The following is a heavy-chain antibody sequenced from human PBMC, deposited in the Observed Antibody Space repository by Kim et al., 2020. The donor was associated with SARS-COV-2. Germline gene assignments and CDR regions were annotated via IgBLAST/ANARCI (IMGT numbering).Heavy chain of an antibody. V-gene: IGHV3-30*18. CDR1: GFTFSSYG. D-gene: IGHD6-13*01. Sequence: GGSLRLSCAASGFTFSSYGMHWVRQAPGKGLEWVAVISYDGSNKYYADSVKGRFTISRDNSKNTLYLQMNSLRAEDTAVYYCAKGRVGGRGGSSWDFDYWGQGTLVTVSS. J-gene: IGHJ4*02. CDR3: AKGRVGGRGGSSWDFDY. CDR2: ISYDGSNK.